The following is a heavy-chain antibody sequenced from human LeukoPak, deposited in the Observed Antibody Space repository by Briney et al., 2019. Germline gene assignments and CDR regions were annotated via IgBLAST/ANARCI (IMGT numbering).Heavy chain of an antibody. V-gene: IGHV3-23*01. Sequence: GGSLRLSCAASGFTFSSYEVNWVRQAPGQGVEWVSAISGSGGSTYYADSVKGRFTISRDNSKNTLYLQMNSLSAGDTAVYYCAKDIPYYYDSNVYYWGQGTLVTVSS. CDR3: AKDIPYYYDSNVYY. D-gene: IGHD3-22*01. CDR2: ISGSGGST. J-gene: IGHJ4*02. CDR1: GFTFSSYE.